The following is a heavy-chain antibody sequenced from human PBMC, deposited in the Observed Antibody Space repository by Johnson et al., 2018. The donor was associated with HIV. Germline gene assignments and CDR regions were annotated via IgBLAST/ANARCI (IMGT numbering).Heavy chain of an antibody. Sequence: VQLVESGGDLVKPGGSLRLSCAASGFTFDDYAMHWVRQAPGKGLEWVSAISGSGGSTYYADSVKGRFTISRDNSKNTLYLQMNSLRAEDTAVYYCAKDPSPWLLGNDAFDIWGQGTMVTVSS. CDR2: ISGSGGST. CDR1: GFTFDDYA. V-gene: IGHV3-23*04. D-gene: IGHD3-22*01. CDR3: AKDPSPWLLGNDAFDI. J-gene: IGHJ3*02.